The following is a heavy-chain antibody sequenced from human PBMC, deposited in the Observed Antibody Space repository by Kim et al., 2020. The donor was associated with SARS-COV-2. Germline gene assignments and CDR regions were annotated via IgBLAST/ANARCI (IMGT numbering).Heavy chain of an antibody. CDR1: GGSISSYY. Sequence: SETLSLTCTVSGGSISSYYWSWIRQPPGKGLEWIGYIYYSGSTNYNPSLKSRVTISVDTSKNQFSLKLSSVTAADTAVYYCARGLGFSTVGWFDPWGQGTLVTVSS. CDR2: IYYSGST. CDR3: ARGLGFSTVGWFDP. V-gene: IGHV4-59*01. D-gene: IGHD3-16*01. J-gene: IGHJ5*02.